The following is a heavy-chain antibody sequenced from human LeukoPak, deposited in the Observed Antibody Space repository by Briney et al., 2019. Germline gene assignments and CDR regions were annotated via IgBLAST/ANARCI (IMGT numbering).Heavy chain of an antibody. V-gene: IGHV1-46*01. J-gene: IGHJ4*02. Sequence: SLRVSCRPFGSSLPNYYMHWVQRPPGQGFEWMGIINPSGGSTNYAQKFQGRVTMTRDTSTSTVYMELSSLRSEDTAVYYCARDQGLTGYFDYWGQGTLVTVSS. CDR3: ARDQGLTGYFDY. CDR1: GSSLPNYY. D-gene: IGHD3-9*01. CDR2: INPSGGST.